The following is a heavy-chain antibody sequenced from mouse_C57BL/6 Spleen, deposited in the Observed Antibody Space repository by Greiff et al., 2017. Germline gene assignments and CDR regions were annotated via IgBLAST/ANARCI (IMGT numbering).Heavy chain of an antibody. CDR1: GYTFTSYW. J-gene: IGHJ1*03. CDR3: ARSGTWYFDV. CDR2: IDPSDSET. V-gene: IGHV1-52*01. Sequence: QVQLQQSGAGLVRPGSSVKLSCKASGYTFTSYWMHWVKQRPIQGLEWIGNIDPSDSETHYNQKFKDKATLTVDKSSSTAYMQLSSLTSEDSAVYYCARSGTWYFDVWGTGTTVTVSS. D-gene: IGHD2-14*01.